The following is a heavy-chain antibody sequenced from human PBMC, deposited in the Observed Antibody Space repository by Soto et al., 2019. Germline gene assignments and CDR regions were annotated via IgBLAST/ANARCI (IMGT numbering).Heavy chain of an antibody. CDR3: ARDRYYVWGSYRYTDPPDR. J-gene: IGHJ6*02. V-gene: IGHV3-30-3*01. Sequence: GGSLRLSCAASGFTFSSYAMHWVRQAPGKGLEWVAVISYDGSNKYYADSVKGRFTISRDNSKNTLYLQMNSLRAEDTAVYYCARDRYYVWGSYRYTDPPDRWGQGTTVTVSS. CDR2: ISYDGSNK. D-gene: IGHD3-16*02. CDR1: GFTFSSYA.